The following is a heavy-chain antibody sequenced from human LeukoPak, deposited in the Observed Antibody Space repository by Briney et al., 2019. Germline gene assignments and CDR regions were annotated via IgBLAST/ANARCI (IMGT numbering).Heavy chain of an antibody. V-gene: IGHV3-11*06. D-gene: IGHD1-14*01. J-gene: IGHJ6*02. CDR1: GFTFSDYY. CDR2: ISSSSSYT. Sequence: GGSLRLSCAASGFTFSDYYMSWIRQAPGKGLEWVSYISSSSSYTNYADSVKGRFTISRDNAKNSLYLQMNSLRAEDTAVYYCARENRKLYYYYGMDVWGQGTTVTVSS. CDR3: ARENRKLYYYYGMDV.